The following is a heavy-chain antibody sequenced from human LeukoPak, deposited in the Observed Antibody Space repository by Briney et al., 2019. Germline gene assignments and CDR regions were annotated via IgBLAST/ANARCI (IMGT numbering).Heavy chain of an antibody. Sequence: PGGSLRLSCAASGFTFSSYAMSWVRQPPGKGLVWVSRINGDGSSTSYADSVKGRFTISRDNARNTLYLQMNSLRPEDTAVYYCVRVGSVTGSFFDCWGQGTLVTVSS. CDR1: GFTFSSYA. CDR2: INGDGSST. CDR3: VRVGSVTGSFFDC. J-gene: IGHJ4*02. D-gene: IGHD6-19*01. V-gene: IGHV3-74*01.